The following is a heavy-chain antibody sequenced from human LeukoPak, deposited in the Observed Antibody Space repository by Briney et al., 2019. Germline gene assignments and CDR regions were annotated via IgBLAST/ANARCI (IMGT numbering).Heavy chain of an antibody. J-gene: IGHJ3*02. CDR1: VYTFTGYY. V-gene: IGHV1-2*02. Sequence: GASVKVSCKASVYTFTGYYMHCVRQAPGQGLEWMGWINPNSGGTNYAQKFQGRVTMTRDTSISTAYMELSRLRSDDTAVYYCARAAAGTGFDAFDIWGQGPMVTVSS. CDR2: INPNSGGT. D-gene: IGHD6-13*01. CDR3: ARAAAGTGFDAFDI.